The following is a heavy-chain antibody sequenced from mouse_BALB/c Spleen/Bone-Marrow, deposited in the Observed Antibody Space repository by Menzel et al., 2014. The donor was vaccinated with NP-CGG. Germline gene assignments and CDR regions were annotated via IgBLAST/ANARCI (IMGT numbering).Heavy chain of an antibody. Sequence: EVHLVESGGGLVKPGGSLKLSCAASGFTFSSYAMSWVRQTPEKRLEWVATISSGGSYTYYPDSVKGRFTISRDNAKNALYRRMSSLRAEDTAMYYCGRGSYGDGNYVDYWGQGSTRTVAS. J-gene: IGHJ2*01. CDR1: GFTFSSYA. CDR3: GRGSYGDGNYVDY. V-gene: IGHV5-9-3*01. CDR2: ISSGGSYT. D-gene: IGHD1-2*01.